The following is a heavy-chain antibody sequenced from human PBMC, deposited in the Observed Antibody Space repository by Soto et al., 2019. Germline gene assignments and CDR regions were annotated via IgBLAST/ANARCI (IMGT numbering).Heavy chain of an antibody. V-gene: IGHV3-11*05. J-gene: IGHJ6*02. CDR1: GFTFSDYY. CDR3: ARESPSSSWEPVSSYYYYGMDV. CDR2: ISSSSSYT. Sequence: GGSLRLSCAASGFTFSDYYMSWIRQAPGKGLEWVSYISSSSSYTNYADSVKGRFTISRDNAKNSLYLQMNSLRAEDTAVYYCARESPSSSWEPVSSYYYYGMDVWGQGTTVTVSS. D-gene: IGHD6-13*01.